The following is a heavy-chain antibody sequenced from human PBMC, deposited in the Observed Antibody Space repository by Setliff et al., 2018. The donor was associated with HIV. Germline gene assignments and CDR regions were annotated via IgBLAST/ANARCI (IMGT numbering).Heavy chain of an antibody. D-gene: IGHD3-16*01. J-gene: IGHJ3*02. V-gene: IGHV1-8*01. CDR1: GYTFTSYD. Sequence: GASVKVSCKASGYTFTSYDINWVRQATGQGLEWMGWMNPNSGNTGYAQKFQGRVTMTRTTSISTAYMELRSLRSDDTAVYYCARDRAPHRDYVWGPPGPDAFDIWGQGTMVT. CDR2: MNPNSGNT. CDR3: ARDRAPHRDYVWGPPGPDAFDI.